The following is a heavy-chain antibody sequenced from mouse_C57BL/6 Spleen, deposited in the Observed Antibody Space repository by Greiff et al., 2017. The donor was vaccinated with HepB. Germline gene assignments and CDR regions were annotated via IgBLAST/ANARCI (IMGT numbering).Heavy chain of an antibody. J-gene: IGHJ1*03. CDR2: ISDGGSYT. CDR3: ARDSLYYYGSDWYFDV. Sequence: VQLKESGGGLVKPGGSLKLSCAASGFTFSSYAMSWVRQTPEKRLEWVATISDGGSYTYYPDNVKGRFTISRDNAKNNLYLQMSHLKSEDTAMYYCARDSLYYYGSDWYFDVWGTGTTVTVSS. D-gene: IGHD1-1*01. V-gene: IGHV5-4*01. CDR1: GFTFSSYA.